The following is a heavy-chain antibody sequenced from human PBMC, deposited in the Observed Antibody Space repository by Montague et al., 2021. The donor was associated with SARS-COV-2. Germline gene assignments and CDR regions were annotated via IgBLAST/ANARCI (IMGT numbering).Heavy chain of an antibody. J-gene: IGHJ4*02. D-gene: IGHD3-10*01. V-gene: IGHV2-70*01. CDR1: GFSLSTSGMC. Sequence: PALVKPTQTLTLTCTFSGFSLSTSGMCVSWIRQPPGKALEWLALIDWDDDKYYSTSLKTRLTISKDTSKNQVVLTMTNMDPVDTATYYCARRRYGSGSYYLYYWGQGTLVTVSS. CDR2: IDWDDDK. CDR3: ARRRYGSGSYYLYY.